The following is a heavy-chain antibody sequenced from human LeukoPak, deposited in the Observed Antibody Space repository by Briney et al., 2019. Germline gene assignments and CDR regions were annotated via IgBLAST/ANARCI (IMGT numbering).Heavy chain of an antibody. CDR3: ARILLWFGELSNYGMDV. Sequence: ASVKVSCKASGYTFTSYAMHWVGQAPGQRLEWMGWINAGNGNTKYSQKFQGRVTITRDTSASTAYMELSSLRSEDTAVYYCARILLWFGELSNYGMDVWGQGTTVTVSS. CDR1: GYTFTSYA. V-gene: IGHV1-3*01. D-gene: IGHD3-10*01. J-gene: IGHJ6*02. CDR2: INAGNGNT.